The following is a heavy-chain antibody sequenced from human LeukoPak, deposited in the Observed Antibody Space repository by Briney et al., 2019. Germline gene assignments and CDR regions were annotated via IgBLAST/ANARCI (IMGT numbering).Heavy chain of an antibody. Sequence: PGGSLRLSCAASGFTFSSYAMSWVRQAPGKGLEWVSAISGSGGSTYYADSVKGRFTISRDNAKNTVYLQVNSLRAEDTAINYCARDVGGYAFDYWGQGTLVTVSS. D-gene: IGHD5-12*01. CDR3: ARDVGGYAFDY. CDR2: ISGSGGST. CDR1: GFTFSSYA. V-gene: IGHV3-23*01. J-gene: IGHJ4*02.